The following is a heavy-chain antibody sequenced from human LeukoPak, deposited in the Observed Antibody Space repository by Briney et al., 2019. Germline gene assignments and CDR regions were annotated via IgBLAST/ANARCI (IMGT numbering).Heavy chain of an antibody. CDR2: IYYSGST. J-gene: IGHJ3*02. CDR1: GGSISSGGYY. V-gene: IGHV4-31*03. CDR3: AFYGQKGTEDAFDI. D-gene: IGHD2/OR15-2a*01. Sequence: SETLSLTCTVSGGSISSGGYYWSWIRQHPGKGLEWIGYIYYSGSTYYNPSLKSRVTISVDTSKNQFSLKLSPVTAADTAVYYCAFYGQKGTEDAFDIWGQGTMVTVSS.